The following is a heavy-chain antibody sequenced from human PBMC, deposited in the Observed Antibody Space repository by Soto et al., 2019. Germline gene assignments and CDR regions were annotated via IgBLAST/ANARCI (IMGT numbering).Heavy chain of an antibody. V-gene: IGHV1-69*01. CDR2: IIPIFGTA. J-gene: IGHJ4*02. D-gene: IGHD1-26*01. CDR3: ARGRAVVGATSH. Sequence: ASVKIYCKASGGTFSSYAFSWVRQAPGQGLEWMGGIIPIFGTANYAQKFQGRVTITADESTSTAYMELSSLRSEDTAVYYCARGRAVVGATSHWGQGTLVTVSS. CDR1: GGTFSSYA.